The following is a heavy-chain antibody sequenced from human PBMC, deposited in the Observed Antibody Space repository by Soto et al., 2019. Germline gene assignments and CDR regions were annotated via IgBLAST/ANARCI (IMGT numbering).Heavy chain of an antibody. Sequence: TLSLTCAVSGDSLNSGGYSWSWIRLPPRKGLEWIGYIYYSGSTHYKSSLQSRVTMSLDRSENEFSLRLNAVTAADTAVYYCARNRVGSSWYVDYWGQGIQVTVSS. V-gene: IGHV4-30-2*01. J-gene: IGHJ4*02. CDR2: IYYSGST. CDR3: ARNRVGSSWYVDY. CDR1: GDSLNSGGYS. D-gene: IGHD6-13*01.